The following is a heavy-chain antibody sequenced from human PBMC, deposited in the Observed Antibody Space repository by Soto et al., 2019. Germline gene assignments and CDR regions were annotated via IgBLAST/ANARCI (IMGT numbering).Heavy chain of an antibody. CDR2: IVVGSGNT. D-gene: IGHD2-2*01. J-gene: IGHJ6*02. Sequence: GASVKVSCKASGFTFTNSAVQWVRQARGQRLEWIGWIVVGSGNTNYAQKFQERVTITRDMSTSTAYMELSSLRSEDTAVYYCARDWEDIVLVPAANYYYYYGMDVWG. CDR3: ARDWEDIVLVPAANYYYYYGMDV. V-gene: IGHV1-58*01. CDR1: GFTFTNSA.